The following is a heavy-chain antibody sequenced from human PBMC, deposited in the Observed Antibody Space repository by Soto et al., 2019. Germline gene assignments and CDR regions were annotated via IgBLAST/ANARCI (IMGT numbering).Heavy chain of an antibody. CDR1: GYTFTSYG. Sequence: ASVKVSCKASGYTFTSYGISWVRQAPGQRLEWMGWISAYNGNTNYAQKLQGRVTMTTDTSTSTAYMELRSLRSDDTAVYYCARDRFSSSWYDGYYYYGMDVWGQGTTVTVSS. CDR2: ISAYNGNT. D-gene: IGHD6-13*01. CDR3: ARDRFSSSWYDGYYYYGMDV. J-gene: IGHJ6*02. V-gene: IGHV1-18*04.